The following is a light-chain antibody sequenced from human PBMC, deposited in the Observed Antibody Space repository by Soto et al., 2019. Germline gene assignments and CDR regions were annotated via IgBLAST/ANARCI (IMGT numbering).Light chain of an antibody. CDR2: GIS. Sequence: EIVMTQSPATLSASPGERATLSCRASQSVNSNYLAWYQQKPGQAPRLHIYGISKRATDIPDRFSGSGSGTEFTLTISSLQPEDFATYYCQQHGQWPITFGQGT. CDR3: QQHGQWPIT. J-gene: IGKJ5*01. V-gene: IGKV3D-15*01. CDR1: QSVNSN.